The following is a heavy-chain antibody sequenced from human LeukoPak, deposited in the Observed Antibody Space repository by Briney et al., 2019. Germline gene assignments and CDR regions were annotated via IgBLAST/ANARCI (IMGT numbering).Heavy chain of an antibody. D-gene: IGHD6-25*01. CDR3: AGGLSSANY. Sequence: GRSLRLSCAASGFTFDDYAMHWVRQAPGKGLEWVSGISWNSGSIGYADSVKGRFTISRDNAKNSLYLQMNSLRAEDTAFYYCAGGLSSANYWGQGTLVTVSS. J-gene: IGHJ4*02. V-gene: IGHV3-9*01. CDR2: ISWNSGSI. CDR1: GFTFDDYA.